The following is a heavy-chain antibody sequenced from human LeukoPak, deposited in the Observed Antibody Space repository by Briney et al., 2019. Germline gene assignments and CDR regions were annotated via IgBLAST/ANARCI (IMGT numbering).Heavy chain of an antibody. D-gene: IGHD1-1*01. Sequence: GGSLRLSCAASGFTFSTYWMHWVRQAPGKGLVWVSRTNADGSSTSYADSVKGRFTISRDNAKNTLYLQMNSLRADDTAVYYCARGGLEPVDYWGQATLVTVSS. CDR2: TNADGSST. V-gene: IGHV3-74*01. CDR1: GFTFSTYW. CDR3: ARGGLEPVDY. J-gene: IGHJ4*02.